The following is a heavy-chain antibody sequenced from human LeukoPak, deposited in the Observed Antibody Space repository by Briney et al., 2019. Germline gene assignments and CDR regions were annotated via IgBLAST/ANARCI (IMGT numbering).Heavy chain of an antibody. CDR3: ARASSWSAFDI. CDR1: GFTFSSYE. D-gene: IGHD6-13*01. V-gene: IGHV3-48*03. CDR2: ISSSGSTI. J-gene: IGHJ3*02. Sequence: GGSLRVSCAASGFTFSSYEMNGVRQAPGKGLEWVSYISSSGSTIHYADSVKGRFTISRDNAKNSLYLQMNSLRAEDTAVYYCARASSWSAFDIWGQGTMVTVSS.